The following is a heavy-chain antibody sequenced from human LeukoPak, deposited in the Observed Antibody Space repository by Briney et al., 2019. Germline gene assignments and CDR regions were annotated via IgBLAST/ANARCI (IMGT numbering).Heavy chain of an antibody. Sequence: ASVKVSCKVSGYTLTELSIHCVRQAPGKGLEWMGGFDPEDGKTIYAQKFQGTVTMTADTSTDTAYMELSSLRSEGTAVYYCATDLPGYSCFHYWGQGTLVTVSS. V-gene: IGHV1-24*01. D-gene: IGHD3-9*01. CDR1: GYTLTELS. CDR3: ATDLPGYSCFHY. J-gene: IGHJ4*02. CDR2: FDPEDGKT.